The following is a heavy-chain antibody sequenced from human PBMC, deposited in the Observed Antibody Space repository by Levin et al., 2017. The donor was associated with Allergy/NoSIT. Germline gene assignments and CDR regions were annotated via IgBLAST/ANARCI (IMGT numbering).Heavy chain of an antibody. Sequence: SCAASGFNFSDYAMYWVRQAPGKGLEWVAIISHDVSKKYYTDSVKGRFIISRDNSKNTLSLRMNSLRAEDTAVYYCARAPDQNWNYDYFDYWGQGTLVTVSS. CDR2: ISHDVSKK. D-gene: IGHD1-7*01. CDR1: GFNFSDYA. J-gene: IGHJ4*02. V-gene: IGHV3-30*04. CDR3: ARAPDQNWNYDYFDY.